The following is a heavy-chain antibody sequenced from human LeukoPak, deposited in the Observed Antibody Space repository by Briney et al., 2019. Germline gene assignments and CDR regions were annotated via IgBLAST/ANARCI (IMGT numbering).Heavy chain of an antibody. CDR2: INPNSGGT. Sequence: APVKVSCKASGYTFAGYYMHWVRQAPGQGLKWMGWINPNSGGTNYAQKFQGRVTMTRDTSISTAYMELSRLRSDDTAVYYCASSEDIAVAGTGFDYWGQGTLVTVSS. CDR3: ASSEDIAVAGTGFDY. V-gene: IGHV1-2*02. D-gene: IGHD6-19*01. CDR1: GYTFAGYY. J-gene: IGHJ4*02.